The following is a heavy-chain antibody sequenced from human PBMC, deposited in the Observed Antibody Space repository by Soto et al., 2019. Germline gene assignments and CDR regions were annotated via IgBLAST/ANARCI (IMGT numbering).Heavy chain of an antibody. CDR3: ARFVGGASRGGWFDP. D-gene: IGHD1-26*01. J-gene: IGHJ5*02. V-gene: IGHV4-61*01. CDR2: IYYSGST. Sequence: SETLSLTCTVSGGSVSSGSYHWSWIRQPPGKGLEWIGYIYYSGSTNYNPSLKSRVTISVDTSKNQFSLKLSSVTAADTAVYYCARFVGGASRGGWFDPWGQGTLVTVSS. CDR1: GGSVSSGSYH.